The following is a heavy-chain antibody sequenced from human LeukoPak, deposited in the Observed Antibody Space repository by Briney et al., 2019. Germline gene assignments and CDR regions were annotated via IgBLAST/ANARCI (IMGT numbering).Heavy chain of an antibody. V-gene: IGHV1-18*01. J-gene: IGHJ5*02. Sequence: ASVKVSCKASGYTLTSYGISWVRQAPGQGLEWMGWISAYNGNTNYAQKLQGRVTMTTDTSTSTAYMELRSLRSDDTAVYYCARAPGIAAPGDWFDPWGQGTLVTVSS. CDR1: GYTLTSYG. D-gene: IGHD6-13*01. CDR2: ISAYNGNT. CDR3: ARAPGIAAPGDWFDP.